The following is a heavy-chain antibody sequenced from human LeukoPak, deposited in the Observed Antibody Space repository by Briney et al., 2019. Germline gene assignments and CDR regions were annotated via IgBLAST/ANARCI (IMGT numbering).Heavy chain of an antibody. CDR1: GFTFSSYW. CDR2: ITQGGREK. J-gene: IGHJ6*03. V-gene: IGHV3-7*01. Sequence: GGSLRLSCAASGFTFSSYWVSWARHPPGKGREWGAKITQGGREKNHVDSVKGRFTISRDNAKNSLYLQMNSLRAEDTAVYYCARDIATMVYYSYMAVWGKGTTVTISS. CDR3: ARDIATMVYYSYMAV. D-gene: IGHD3-10*01.